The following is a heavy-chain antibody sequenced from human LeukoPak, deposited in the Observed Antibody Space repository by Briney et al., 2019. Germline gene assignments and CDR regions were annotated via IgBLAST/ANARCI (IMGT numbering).Heavy chain of an antibody. CDR1: GGSFSGYY. Sequence: SETLSLTCAVYGGSFSGYYRSWIRQPPGKGLEWIGEINHSGSTNYNPSLKSRVTISVDTSKNQFSLKLTSVTAADTAVYYYARGLKSAIFGYWGQGTLVTVSS. D-gene: IGHD3-3*01. J-gene: IGHJ4*02. CDR3: ARGLKSAIFGY. CDR2: INHSGST. V-gene: IGHV4-34*01.